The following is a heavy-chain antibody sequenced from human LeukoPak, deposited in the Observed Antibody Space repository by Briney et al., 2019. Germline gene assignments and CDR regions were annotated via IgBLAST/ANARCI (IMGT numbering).Heavy chain of an antibody. CDR3: ARDCSTTACSDAFDV. CDR2: IIPVLGVP. CDR1: GYTFTSYG. J-gene: IGHJ3*01. D-gene: IGHD2-2*01. Sequence: GASVKVSCKASGYTFTSYGISWVRQAPGQGLEWMGRIIPVLGVPNFAQKFQGKVTLTADRSTSTVYMEVSSLRSEDTAVYYCARDCSTTACSDAFDVWGQGTLVTVSS. V-gene: IGHV1-69*04.